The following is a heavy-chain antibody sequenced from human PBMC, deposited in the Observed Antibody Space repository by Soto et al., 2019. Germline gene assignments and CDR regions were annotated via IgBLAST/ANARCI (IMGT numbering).Heavy chain of an antibody. Sequence: QLQLQESGPGLVKPSETLSLTCTVSGGSISSSSYYWGWIRQPPGKGLEWIGSIYYSGSTYYNPSLKSRVTISVDTSKNRFSLKLSSVTAADTAVYYCARGITMVRIDIWGQGTMVTVSS. CDR2: IYYSGST. D-gene: IGHD3-10*01. CDR1: GGSISSSSYY. CDR3: ARGITMVRIDI. J-gene: IGHJ3*02. V-gene: IGHV4-39*01.